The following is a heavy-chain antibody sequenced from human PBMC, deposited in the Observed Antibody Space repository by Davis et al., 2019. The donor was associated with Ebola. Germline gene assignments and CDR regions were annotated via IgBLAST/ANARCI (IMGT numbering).Heavy chain of an antibody. D-gene: IGHD2-15*01. V-gene: IGHV7-4-1*02. CDR1: GYTFTSYA. J-gene: IGHJ4*02. CDR3: ARNGYCSGGSCYSGLDY. CDR2: INTNTGNP. Sequence: ASVKVSCKASGYTFTSYAMNWVRQAPGQGLEWMGWINTNTGNPTYAQGFTGRFVFSLDTSVSTAYLQNSSLKAEDTAVYYCARNGYCSGGSCYSGLDYWGQGTLVTVSS.